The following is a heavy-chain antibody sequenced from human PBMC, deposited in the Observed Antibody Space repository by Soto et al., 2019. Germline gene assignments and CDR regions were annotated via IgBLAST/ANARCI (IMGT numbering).Heavy chain of an antibody. J-gene: IGHJ5*02. CDR1: GGSVSSGSYH. V-gene: IGHV4-61*01. D-gene: IGHD3-10*01. CDR3: ARTHPNDDYYGSGSYYQGWFDP. Sequence: SETLSLTCTVSGGSVSSGSYHWSWIRQPPGKGLEWIGYIYYSGSTNYNPSLKSRVTISVDTSKNQFSLKLSSVTAADTAVYYCARTHPNDDYYGSGSYYQGWFDPWGQGTLVTVSS. CDR2: IYYSGST.